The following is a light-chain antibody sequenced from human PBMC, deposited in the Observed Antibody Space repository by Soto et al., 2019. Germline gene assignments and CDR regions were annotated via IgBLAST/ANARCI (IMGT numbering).Light chain of an antibody. CDR2: AAS. V-gene: IGKV1-39*01. CDR1: QNIKNY. J-gene: IGKJ2*01. CDR3: QQTYRTPMYT. Sequence: DIQMTQSPSSLSASVGDRVAISCRASQNIKNYLNWYQQKPGKAPKLLIFAASALQSGVPSRFSGSGAGTDFTLTISSLQPEDFGTYYCQQTYRTPMYTFGQWTTLEIK.